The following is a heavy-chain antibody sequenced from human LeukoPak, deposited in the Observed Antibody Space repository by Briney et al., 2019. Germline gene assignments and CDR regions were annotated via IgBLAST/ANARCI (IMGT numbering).Heavy chain of an antibody. V-gene: IGHV1-69*13. CDR3: ARDGSSGKNRWFDY. J-gene: IGHJ4*02. Sequence: SAKVSCKASGGTFSSYAISWVRQAPGQGLEWMGGIIPIFGTANYAQKFQGRVTITADESTSTAYMELSSLRSEDTAVYYCARDGSSGKNRWFDYWGQGTLVTVSS. D-gene: IGHD6-19*01. CDR1: GGTFSSYA. CDR2: IIPIFGTA.